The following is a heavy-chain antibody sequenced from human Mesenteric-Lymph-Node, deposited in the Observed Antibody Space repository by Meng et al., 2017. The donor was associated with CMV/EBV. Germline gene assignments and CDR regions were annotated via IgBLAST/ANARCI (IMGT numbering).Heavy chain of an antibody. CDR2: IWYDGNNK. CDR1: GFTFRSYG. D-gene: IGHD2-15*01. V-gene: IGHV3-33*01. J-gene: IGHJ4*02. Sequence: ASGFTFRSYGMHWVRQAPGKGLEWVAVIWYDGNNKYYTDSVKGRFTISRDNSKNTLYLQMDSLRAEDTAVYYCARDQGGSSTYFDYWGQGTMVTVSS. CDR3: ARDQGGSSTYFDY.